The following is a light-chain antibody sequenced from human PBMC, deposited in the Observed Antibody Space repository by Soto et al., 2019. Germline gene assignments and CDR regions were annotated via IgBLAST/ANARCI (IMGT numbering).Light chain of an antibody. CDR2: AAS. V-gene: IGKV1-8*01. CDR3: QQYYSYPFT. J-gene: IGKJ2*01. CDR1: QGISSY. Sequence: AIRMTQSPSSFSPSTGDRVTITSRASQGISSYLAWYQQKPGKAPKLLIYAASTLQSGVPSKFSSSGSGTDFTLTISCLQSEEFATYYCQQYYSYPFTFGQGTKLVIK.